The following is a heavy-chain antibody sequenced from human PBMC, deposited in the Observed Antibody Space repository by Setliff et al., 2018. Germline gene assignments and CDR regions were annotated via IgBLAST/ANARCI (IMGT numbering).Heavy chain of an antibody. J-gene: IGHJ4*02. V-gene: IGHV1-46*01. CDR3: ARAGVAAADRKGLLEY. CDR2: INPGGGSA. D-gene: IGHD6-13*01. Sequence: ASVKVSCMATGYTLSRHYMHWARQAPGQGLEWMGIINPGGGSASIVQKFQGRVTMTSDTSTSTVYMEVTGLTSEDTAVYYCARAGVAAADRKGLLEYWGQGTLVTVSS. CDR1: GYTLSRHY.